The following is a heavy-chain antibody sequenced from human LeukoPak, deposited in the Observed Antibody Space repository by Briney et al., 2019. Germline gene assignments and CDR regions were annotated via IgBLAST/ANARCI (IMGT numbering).Heavy chain of an antibody. CDR3: AKRDSSGSNYFAY. J-gene: IGHJ4*02. CDR1: GFTFAGCS. Sequence: SGGSLRLSCRASGFTFAGCSMSCVSQAPGEWREWGSTGGRSGAGTFYAASVTGRFTISRDHSKNTLYRQMNSLSAEDTAVYYCAKRDSSGSNYFAYWGQGALVTVSS. D-gene: IGHD6-19*01. V-gene: IGHV3-23*01. CDR2: GGRSGAGT.